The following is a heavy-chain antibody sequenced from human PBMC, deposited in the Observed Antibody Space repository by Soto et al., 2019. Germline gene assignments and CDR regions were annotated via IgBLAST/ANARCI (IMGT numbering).Heavy chain of an antibody. J-gene: IGHJ4*02. V-gene: IGHV3-33*01. Sequence: GGSLRLSCAASGFTFSSYGMHWVRQAPGKGLEWVAVIWYDGSNKYYADSVKGRFTISRDNSKNTLYLQMNSLRAEDTAVYYCARDKMGGSGIMYYFDYWGQGTLVTVSS. D-gene: IGHD3-10*01. CDR3: ARDKMGGSGIMYYFDY. CDR1: GFTFSSYG. CDR2: IWYDGSNK.